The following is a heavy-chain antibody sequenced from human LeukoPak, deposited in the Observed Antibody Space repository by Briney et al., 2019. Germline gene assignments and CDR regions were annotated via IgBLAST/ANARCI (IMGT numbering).Heavy chain of an antibody. V-gene: IGHV3-30*02. CDR3: AKDPGVLNYDFWSGYDFDY. Sequence: GGSLRLSCAASGFTFSSYGMHWVRQAPGKGLEWVAFLRYDGSNKYYADSVKGRFTISRDNSKNTLYLQMNSLRAEDTAVYYCAKDPGVLNYDFWSGYDFDYWGQGTLVTVSS. CDR2: LRYDGSNK. CDR1: GFTFSSYG. J-gene: IGHJ4*02. D-gene: IGHD3-3*01.